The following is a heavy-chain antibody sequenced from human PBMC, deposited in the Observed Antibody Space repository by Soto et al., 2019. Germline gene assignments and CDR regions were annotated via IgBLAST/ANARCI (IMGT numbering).Heavy chain of an antibody. D-gene: IGHD3-10*01. CDR1: GYSISSRFY. V-gene: IGHV4-38-2*02. Sequence: SETLSLTCAVSGYSISSRFYWGWIRQPPGKGLEWIGSVSHIGSTYYNASLKSRVTISLDTSRNQFSLKLNSVTAADTAVYYCARDIGSFAYGEGYWGQGIQVTGS. CDR3: ARDIGSFAYGEGY. CDR2: VSHIGST. J-gene: IGHJ4*02.